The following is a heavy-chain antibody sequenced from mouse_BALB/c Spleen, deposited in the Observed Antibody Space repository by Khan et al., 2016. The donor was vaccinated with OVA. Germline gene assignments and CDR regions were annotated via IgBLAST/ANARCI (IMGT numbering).Heavy chain of an antibody. CDR2: IWGGGGT. CDR1: GFSLSRYN. CDR3: ARAYYRYDGYYAMTT. J-gene: IGHJ4*01. Sequence: QVQLKESGPGLVAPSQSLSITCTVSGFSLSRYNIHWVRQPPGKGLEWLGMIWGGGGTDYNSTLKIRLSIIKDNSKSQVFLKMNSLQTDDTAMYFCARAYYRYDGYYAMTTGVKEPQSPSPQ. V-gene: IGHV2-6-4*01. D-gene: IGHD2-14*01.